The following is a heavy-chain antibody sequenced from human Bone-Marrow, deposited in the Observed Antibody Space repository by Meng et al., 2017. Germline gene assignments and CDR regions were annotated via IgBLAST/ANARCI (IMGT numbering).Heavy chain of an antibody. CDR1: GSTFSNAW. D-gene: IGHD4-23*01. V-gene: IGHV3-15*01. J-gene: IGHJ6*02. Sequence: GESLNISCAASGSTFSNAWMSWIRQALGKGLECVGRIKSKTDGGTTDYAAPVQGRFTISRDDSKNTLYLQMNSLKTEYAAVYYCMADASTVAPHYYYGMDIWGQGTTVTVSS. CDR3: MADASTVAPHYYYGMDI. CDR2: IKSKTDGGTT.